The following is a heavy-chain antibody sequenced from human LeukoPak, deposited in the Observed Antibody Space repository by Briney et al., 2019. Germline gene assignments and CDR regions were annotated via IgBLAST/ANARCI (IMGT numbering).Heavy chain of an antibody. V-gene: IGHV4-30-2*03. Sequence: PSQTLSLTCTVSGGSISSGGYYWSWIRQPQGKGLEWIGYIYYSGSTYYNPSLKSRVTISVDTSKNQFSLKLSSVTAADTAVYYCASRPDRLYPDITAFDYWGQGTLVTVSS. D-gene: IGHD6-25*01. CDR3: ASRPDRLYPDITAFDY. CDR2: IYYSGST. CDR1: GGSISSGGYY. J-gene: IGHJ4*02.